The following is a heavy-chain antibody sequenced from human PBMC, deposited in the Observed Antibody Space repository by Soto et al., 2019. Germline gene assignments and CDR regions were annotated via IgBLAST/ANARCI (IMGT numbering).Heavy chain of an antibody. CDR2: ISYHGSNK. CDR3: AKESGSYYGSFDY. Sequence: QVQLVESGGGVVQPGRSLRLSCAASGFTFSSYGMHWVRQAPGKGLEWVAFISYHGSNKYYTDSVKGRFTISRDNSKNTLYLQMNSLRAEDTAVYYCAKESGSYYGSFDYWGQGTLVTVSS. J-gene: IGHJ4*02. D-gene: IGHD1-26*01. V-gene: IGHV3-30*18. CDR1: GFTFSSYG.